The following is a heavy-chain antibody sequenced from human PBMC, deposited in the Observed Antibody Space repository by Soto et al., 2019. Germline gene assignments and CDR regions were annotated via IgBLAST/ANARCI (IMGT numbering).Heavy chain of an antibody. CDR2: IYGSGST. V-gene: IGHV4-30-4*01. J-gene: IGHJ3*02. D-gene: IGHD3-16*01. CDR1: GGSISSGDYY. CDR3: ARAFLTLPQGAFDI. Sequence: QVQLQESGPGLVKPSQTLSRTCTVSGGSISSGDYYWSWIRQPPGKGLEWIGYIYGSGSTYYNPSLTSRGTISVDTSKNQFSLKLSSVTAADTAVYYCARAFLTLPQGAFDIWGQGTMVTVSS.